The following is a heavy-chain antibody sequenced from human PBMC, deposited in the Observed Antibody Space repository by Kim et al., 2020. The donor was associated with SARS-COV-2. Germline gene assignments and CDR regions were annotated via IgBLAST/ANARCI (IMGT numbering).Heavy chain of an antibody. CDR2: IKQDGSEK. D-gene: IGHD2-8*01. V-gene: IGHV3-7*01. J-gene: IGHJ4*02. CDR1: GFTFSSYW. Sequence: GGSLRLSCAASGFTFSSYWMSCVRQAPGKGLEWVANIKQDGSEKYYVDSVKGRFTISRDNAKNSLYLQMNSLRAEDTAVYYCARSGGIVPIGYFDYWGQGTLVTVSS. CDR3: ARSGGIVPIGYFDY.